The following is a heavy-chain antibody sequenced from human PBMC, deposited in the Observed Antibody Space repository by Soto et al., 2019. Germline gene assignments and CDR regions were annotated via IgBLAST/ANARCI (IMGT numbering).Heavy chain of an antibody. J-gene: IGHJ5*02. CDR2: IYYTGTS. CDR3: ARALSTNEGWFDP. Sequence: SETLSLTCEVSGASVSSDSYYWSRLRPPPGKGKVGIGNIYYTGTSDYNPSLKNQVTISIDTSKNQISLNLNSVTASDTAVYYCARALSTNEGWFDPWGQGRLVTVSS. D-gene: IGHD2-8*01. V-gene: IGHV4-61*01. CDR1: GASVSSDSYY.